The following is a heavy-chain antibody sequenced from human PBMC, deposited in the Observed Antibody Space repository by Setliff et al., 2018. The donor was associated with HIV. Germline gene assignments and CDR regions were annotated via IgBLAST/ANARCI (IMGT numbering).Heavy chain of an antibody. CDR2: IKQDGSEK. D-gene: IGHD3-3*01. Sequence: GGSLRLSCVASGFTFSKAWMSWVRQAPGKGLEWVANIKQDGSEKYYVDSVKGRFTISRDNAKNSVYLQMNNLRAEDTALYYCAGVEIYNFWSGYTYYFDYWGQGTLVTVSS. CDR3: AGVEIYNFWSGYTYYFDY. J-gene: IGHJ4*02. CDR1: GFTFSKAW. V-gene: IGHV3-7*01.